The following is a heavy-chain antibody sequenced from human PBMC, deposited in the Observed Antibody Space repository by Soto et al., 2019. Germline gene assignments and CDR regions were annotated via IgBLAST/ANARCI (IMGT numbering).Heavy chain of an antibody. Sequence: DPLVQSGVEVTKPGASVKVSCKASGYSFTHYGITWVRQAPGQGFEWMGWISAYNGNTNYAQKFQGRVTLTTDASTSTAYLELRSLRSDDTAVYYCARERGVAPPVAGNTHYYYYMDVWGKGTTVTVSS. CDR3: ARERGVAPPVAGNTHYYYYMDV. D-gene: IGHD6-19*01. CDR1: GYSFTHYG. J-gene: IGHJ6*03. CDR2: ISAYNGNT. V-gene: IGHV1-18*01.